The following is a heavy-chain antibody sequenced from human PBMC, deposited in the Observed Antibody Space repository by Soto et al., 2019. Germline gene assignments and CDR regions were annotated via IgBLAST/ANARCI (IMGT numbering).Heavy chain of an antibody. CDR2: INHSGTS. J-gene: IGHJ4*02. CDR1: GGSFNGYF. Sequence: SETLSLTCAVYGGSFNGYFWTWIRQPPGRGLEWIGEINHSGTSNYNPSLKSRVTISVDTSKNQFSLKLSSVTAADTAVYYCARHTPAISISDHWGQGTLVTVSS. CDR3: ARHTPAISISDH. V-gene: IGHV4-34*01. D-gene: IGHD2-15*01.